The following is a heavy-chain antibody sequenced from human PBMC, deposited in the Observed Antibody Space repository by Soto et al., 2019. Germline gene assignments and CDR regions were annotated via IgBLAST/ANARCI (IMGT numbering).Heavy chain of an antibody. CDR2: IWYDGSNK. CDR1: GFTFSSYG. CDR3: ARGTPSDYDFWSGYGKAPDYYGMDV. J-gene: IGHJ6*02. Sequence: HPGGSLRLSCAASGFTFSSYGMHWVRQAPGKGLEWVAVIWYDGSNKYYADSVKGRFTISRDNSKNTLYLQMNSLRAEDTAVYYCARGTPSDYDFWSGYGKAPDYYGMDVWGQGTTVTVSS. V-gene: IGHV3-33*01. D-gene: IGHD3-3*01.